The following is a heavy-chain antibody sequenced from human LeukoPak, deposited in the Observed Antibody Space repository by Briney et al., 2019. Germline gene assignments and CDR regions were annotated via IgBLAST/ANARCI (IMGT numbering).Heavy chain of an antibody. CDR3: AKEIWPTVTTPGRTYFDY. CDR2: IQYDRTNE. CDR1: AFTFSSYG. Sequence: GGSLRLSCAASAFTFSSYGMHWVRQAPGKGLEWVAYIQYDRTNEQYAHSVKGRFRISRDNSNNILYLQMNSLRTEDTAVYYCAKEIWPTVTTPGRTYFDYWGQGTLVTVSS. D-gene: IGHD4-17*01. J-gene: IGHJ4*02. V-gene: IGHV3-30*02.